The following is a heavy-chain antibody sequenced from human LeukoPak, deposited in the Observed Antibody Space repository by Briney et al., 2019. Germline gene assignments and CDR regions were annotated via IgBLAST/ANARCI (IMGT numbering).Heavy chain of an antibody. CDR1: GGSFSGYY. CDR2: INHSGST. CDR3: AXXXXXXXTGENLDY. Sequence: SETLSLTCAVYGGSFSGYYWSWIRQPPGKGLEWSGEINHSGSTNYNPSLKSRVTISVDTSKNQFSLKLSSVTAADTAVNYCAXXXXXXXTGENLDYLGQGTLVTVSS. V-gene: IGHV4-34*01. J-gene: IGHJ4*02. D-gene: IGHD3-16*01.